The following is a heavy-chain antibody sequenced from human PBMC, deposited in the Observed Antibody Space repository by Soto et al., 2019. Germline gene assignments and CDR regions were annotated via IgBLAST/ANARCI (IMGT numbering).Heavy chain of an antibody. D-gene: IGHD2-21*02. Sequence: XSVKVSCKASGYPFTSYGIIWVRQAPGQGLEWMGWISAYNGNTNYAQKLQGRVTMTTDTSTSTAYMELRSLRSDDTAVYYCARDTAAALDAFDICGQRTMVTVSS. J-gene: IGHJ3*02. V-gene: IGHV1-18*04. CDR1: GYPFTSYG. CDR3: ARDTAAALDAFDI. CDR2: ISAYNGNT.